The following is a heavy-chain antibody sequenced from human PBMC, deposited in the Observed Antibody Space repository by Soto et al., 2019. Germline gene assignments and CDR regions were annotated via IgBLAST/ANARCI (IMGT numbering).Heavy chain of an antibody. J-gene: IGHJ6*02. CDR3: AREGIVVVPAAHYYGMDV. V-gene: IGHV1-46*01. Sequence: GASVKVSCKASGYTFTSYYMHWVRQAPGQGLEWMGIINPSGGSTSYAQKFQGRVTMTRDTSTSTVYMELSSLRSEDTAVYYCAREGIVVVPAAHYYGMDVWGQGTTVTSP. CDR2: INPSGGST. D-gene: IGHD2-2*01. CDR1: GYTFTSYY.